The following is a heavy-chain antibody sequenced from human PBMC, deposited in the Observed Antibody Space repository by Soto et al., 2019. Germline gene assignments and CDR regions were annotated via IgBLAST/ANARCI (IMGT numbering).Heavy chain of an antibody. CDR2: ISADGRNK. Sequence: GGSLRLSCAASGLTFSGYGLHWVRQAPGKGLDWVALISADGRNKYYADSGRGRFTISRDDSENTLFLQMNSLRGDDTAVYYCAQGRVPASVWYRTIASWGQGTLVTVSS. D-gene: IGHD6-19*01. CDR1: GLTFSGYG. V-gene: IGHV3-30*03. CDR3: AQGRVPASVWYRTIAS. J-gene: IGHJ4*02.